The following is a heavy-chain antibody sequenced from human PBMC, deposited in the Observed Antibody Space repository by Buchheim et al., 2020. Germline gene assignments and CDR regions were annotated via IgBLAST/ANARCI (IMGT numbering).Heavy chain of an antibody. CDR3: AREPNLWKGRGCDH. CDR1: GFTFSNNA. D-gene: IGHD1-1*01. V-gene: IGHV3-30*04. Sequence: QVNLVESGGGVVQPGRSLRLSCAASGFTFSNNAMHWVRQAPGKGLEWVAYVSYDGRNTDYTDSVKGRFSISRDNSTNTLYLQMNSLRSEDTAMYYCAREPNLWKGRGCDHWGQGAL. CDR2: VSYDGRNT. J-gene: IGHJ4*02.